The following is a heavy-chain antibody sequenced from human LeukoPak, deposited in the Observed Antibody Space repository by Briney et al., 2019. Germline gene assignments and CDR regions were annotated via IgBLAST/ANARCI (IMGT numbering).Heavy chain of an antibody. Sequence: GGSLGLFCAASGFTFSSYAMSWVRQAPGKGLEWVSAISGSGGSTYYADSVKGRFTISRDNSKNTLYLQMNSLRAEDTAVYYCARDLGFSSEDYWGQGTLVTVSS. CDR1: GFTFSSYA. J-gene: IGHJ4*02. V-gene: IGHV3-23*01. D-gene: IGHD7-27*01. CDR3: ARDLGFSSEDY. CDR2: ISGSGGST.